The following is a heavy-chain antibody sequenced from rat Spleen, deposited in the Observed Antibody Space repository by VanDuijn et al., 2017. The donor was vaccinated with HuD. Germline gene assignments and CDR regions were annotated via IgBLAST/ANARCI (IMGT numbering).Heavy chain of an antibody. V-gene: IGHV2S61*01. D-gene: IGHD3-8*01. J-gene: IGHJ3*01. CDR1: GFSLSSYG. CDR2: IWGNGNT. Sequence: QVQLKESGPGLVQPSQTLSLTCTVSGFSLSSYGVIWVRQPPGKGLGWMGVIWGNGNTNYNSALKSRLIISRDTSKSQDFLKMNNLQTEDTAMYFCARSPGYGFAYWGQGTLVTVSS. CDR3: ARSPGYGFAY.